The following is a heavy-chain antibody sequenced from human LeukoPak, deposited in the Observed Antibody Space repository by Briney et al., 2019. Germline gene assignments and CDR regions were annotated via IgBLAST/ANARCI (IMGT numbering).Heavy chain of an antibody. D-gene: IGHD5-24*01. Sequence: GRSLRLSCAASGFTFSSYGMHWVRQAPGKGLEWVSYISSSGSTIYYADSVKGRFTISRDNAKNSLYLQMNSLRAEDTAVYYCARDLERNYLSGAFDIWGQGTMVTVSS. CDR3: ARDLERNYLSGAFDI. J-gene: IGHJ3*02. CDR1: GFTFSSYG. CDR2: ISSSGSTI. V-gene: IGHV3-48*04.